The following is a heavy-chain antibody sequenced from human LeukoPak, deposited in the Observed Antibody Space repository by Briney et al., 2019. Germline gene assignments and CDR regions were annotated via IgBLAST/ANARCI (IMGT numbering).Heavy chain of an antibody. CDR1: GITLSNYG. CDR2: ISDSGGRT. D-gene: IGHD2-21*01. CDR3: AKEVVMGETNYYYYGMDV. J-gene: IGHJ6*02. Sequence: GGSLRLSCAVSGITLSNYGMSWVRQAPGKGLEWVAGISDSGGRTNYADSVKGRFTISRDNSQNTLQLQMNSLRAEDTAVYYCAKEVVMGETNYYYYGMDVWGQGTTVTVSS. V-gene: IGHV3-23*01.